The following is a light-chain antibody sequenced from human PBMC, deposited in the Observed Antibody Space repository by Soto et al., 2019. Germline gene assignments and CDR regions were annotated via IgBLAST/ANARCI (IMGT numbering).Light chain of an antibody. CDR2: AAS. Sequence: DIQLTQSPSFLSASVGDRVTITCRASQGISSYLAWYQQKPGKAPKLLIYAASTLQSGVPLRFSGSGSGTEFTLTISSLQSEDFATYYCQQLNSYPYTFGQGTKLEIK. J-gene: IGKJ2*01. V-gene: IGKV1-9*01. CDR1: QGISSY. CDR3: QQLNSYPYT.